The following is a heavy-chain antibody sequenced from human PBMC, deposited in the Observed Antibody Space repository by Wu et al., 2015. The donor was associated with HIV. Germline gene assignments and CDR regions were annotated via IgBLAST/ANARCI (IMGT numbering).Heavy chain of an antibody. Sequence: QVQLVQSGAEVKKPGASVKVSCKASGYTFTGYYMHWVRQAPGQGLEWMGWINPNSGGTNYAQKFQGRVTMTRDTSISTAYMELSRLRSDDTAVYYCARRAGSSWSTDRYYFDYWGQGTLVTVSS. CDR3: ARRAGSSWSTDRYYFDY. D-gene: IGHD6-13*01. CDR2: INPNSGGT. V-gene: IGHV1-2*02. CDR1: GYTFTGYY. J-gene: IGHJ4*02.